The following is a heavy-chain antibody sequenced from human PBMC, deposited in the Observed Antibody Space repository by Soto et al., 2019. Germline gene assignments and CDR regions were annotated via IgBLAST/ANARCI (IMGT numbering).Heavy chain of an antibody. D-gene: IGHD3-22*01. V-gene: IGHV3-30-3*01. CDR2: ISYDGSNK. CDR1: GFTFSSYA. Sequence: PGGSLRLSCAASGFTFSSYAMHWVRQAPGKGLEWVAVISYDGSNKYYADSVKGRFTTSRDNSKNTLYLQMNSLRAEDTAVYYCARDLRHYYDGPDYWGQGTLVTVSS. CDR3: ARDLRHYYDGPDY. J-gene: IGHJ4*02.